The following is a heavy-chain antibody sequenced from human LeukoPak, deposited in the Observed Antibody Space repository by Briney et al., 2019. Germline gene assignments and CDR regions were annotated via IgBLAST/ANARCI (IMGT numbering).Heavy chain of an antibody. D-gene: IGHD2/OR15-2a*01. CDR2: ISSSSSYT. Sequence: PGGSLRLSCAASGFTFSSYGMHWVRQAPGKGLEWVSYISSSSSYTKYADSVKGRFSISRDNARNSLYLQMNSLRAEDTAVYHCLPLLSRPYVEDGFDIWGQGTMVTVSS. CDR3: LPLLSRPYVEDGFDI. CDR1: GFTFSSYG. J-gene: IGHJ3*02. V-gene: IGHV3-21*05.